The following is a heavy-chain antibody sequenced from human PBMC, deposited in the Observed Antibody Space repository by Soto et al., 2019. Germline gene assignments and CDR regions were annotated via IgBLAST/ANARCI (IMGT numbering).Heavy chain of an antibody. CDR1: GFTFRSYG. J-gene: IGHJ4*02. D-gene: IGHD6-13*01. CDR2: ISYDESNK. V-gene: IGHV3-30*18. Sequence: GGSLRLSCAASGFTFRSYGMHWVRQAPGKGLEWVAVISYDESNKYYGDSVKGRFTISRDNSKNTLYLQMNSVRTEDTAMYYCAKDQDIAAAEYYFDYWGQGTPVTVSS. CDR3: AKDQDIAAAEYYFDY.